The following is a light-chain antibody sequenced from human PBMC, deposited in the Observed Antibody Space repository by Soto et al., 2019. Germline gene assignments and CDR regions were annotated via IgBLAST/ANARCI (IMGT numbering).Light chain of an antibody. CDR3: QQYGGSPGT. Sequence: EIVLTQSPGTLSLSPGESATLSCRASQSVSRNSLAWYQQKPGQAPRLLIYSASTRTGGTPERFSGSGTRTDFTLTISGLEPEDSAVYYCQQYGGSPGTFGQGTKVEIK. CDR2: SAS. J-gene: IGKJ1*01. CDR1: QSVSRNS. V-gene: IGKV3-20*01.